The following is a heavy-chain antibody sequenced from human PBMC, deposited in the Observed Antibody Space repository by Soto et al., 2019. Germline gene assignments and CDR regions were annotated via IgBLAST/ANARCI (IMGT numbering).Heavy chain of an antibody. Sequence: EVQLVESGGGLVQPGGSLRLSCAASGFTVSSNYMSWVRQAPGKGLEWVSVIYSGGSTYYADSVKGRFTISRHNSKNTLYLQMNSLRAEDTAVYYCARGVGDYYYYYMDVWGKGTTVTVSS. CDR1: GFTVSSNY. D-gene: IGHD3-3*01. CDR2: IYSGGST. V-gene: IGHV3-53*04. J-gene: IGHJ6*03. CDR3: ARGVGDYYYYYMDV.